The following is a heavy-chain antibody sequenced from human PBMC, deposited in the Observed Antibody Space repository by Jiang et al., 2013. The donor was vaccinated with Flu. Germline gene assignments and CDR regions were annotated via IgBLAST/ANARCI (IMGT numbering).Heavy chain of an antibody. Sequence: VRQAPGKGLEWVAFIRYDGTYVHYSDSVKGRFTISRDDSKNTLFLQMHSLTAEDTATYYCAKDDDSRGYYGRHFFDSWGQGTLVAVAS. D-gene: IGHD3-22*01. J-gene: IGHJ4*02. CDR3: AKDDDSRGYYGRHFFDS. V-gene: IGHV3-30*02. CDR2: IRYDGTYV.